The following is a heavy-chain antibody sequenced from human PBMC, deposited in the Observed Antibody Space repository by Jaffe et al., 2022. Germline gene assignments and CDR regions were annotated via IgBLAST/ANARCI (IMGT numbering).Heavy chain of an antibody. D-gene: IGHD3-10*01. CDR3: AKGTGAYYYGSGSYASRMDV. Sequence: QVQLVESGGGVVQPGGSLRLSCAASGFTFSSYGMHWVRQAPGKGLEWVAFIRYDGSNKYYADSVKGRFTISRDNSKNTLYLQMNSLRAEDTAVYYCAKGTGAYYYGSGSYASRMDVWGKGTTVTVSS. J-gene: IGHJ6*03. CDR1: GFTFSSYG. CDR2: IRYDGSNK. V-gene: IGHV3-30*02.